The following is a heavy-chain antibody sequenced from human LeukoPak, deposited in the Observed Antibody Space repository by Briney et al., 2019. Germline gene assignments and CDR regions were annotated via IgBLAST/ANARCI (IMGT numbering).Heavy chain of an antibody. CDR3: AKVGQNYDILTYYFDY. Sequence: GGSLRLSCAVSGFTFSSYDMSWVRQAPAKGLEWVSGIRGCGGSTYYADSVKGRFTISRDTSKNALYLQMNSLRVEDTAVYYCAKVGQNYDILTYYFDYWGQGTLVTVSS. CDR2: IRGCGGST. J-gene: IGHJ4*02. CDR1: GFTFSSYD. D-gene: IGHD3-9*01. V-gene: IGHV3-23*01.